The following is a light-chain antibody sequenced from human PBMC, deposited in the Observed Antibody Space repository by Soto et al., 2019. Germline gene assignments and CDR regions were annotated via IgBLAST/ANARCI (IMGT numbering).Light chain of an antibody. CDR2: KYN. CDR3: AAWDDSRSGVV. V-gene: IGLV1-47*01. J-gene: IGLJ2*01. CDR1: SSNVGSNY. Sequence: QSVLTQPPSASGTPGQRVTISCSGSSSNVGSNYVFCYQHLPGTAPNLLIYKYNQRPSGVPARFSGSESGTSASLAISGRRSEDETDYYCAAWDDSRSGVVFGGGTKLTVL.